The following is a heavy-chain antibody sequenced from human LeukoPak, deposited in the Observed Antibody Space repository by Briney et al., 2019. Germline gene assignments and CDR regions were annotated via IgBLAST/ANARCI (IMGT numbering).Heavy chain of an antibody. CDR2: LNPKIGGT. CDR3: ARVTANHVRWFDP. CDR1: GYTLTDHY. V-gene: IGHV1-2*02. Sequence: ASVNVSCKASGYTLTDHYIHWVRQAPGQGLEWMGWLNPKIGGTNYAQTFQGRVTMTRDTSISTAYMELSRLTSDDTAVYYCARVTANHVRWFDPWGQGTLVTVSS. J-gene: IGHJ5*02. D-gene: IGHD2-21*02.